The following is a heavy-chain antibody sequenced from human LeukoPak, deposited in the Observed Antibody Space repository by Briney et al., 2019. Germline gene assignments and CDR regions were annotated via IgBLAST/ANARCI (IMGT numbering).Heavy chain of an antibody. CDR3: ARGPYQLLPFDY. Sequence: GGSLRLSCAASGSTFISYSMNWVRQAPGKGLEWVSSISSSSSYIYYADSVKGRFTISRDNAKNSLYLQMNSLRAEDTAVYYCARGPYQLLPFDYWGQGTLVTVSS. D-gene: IGHD2-2*01. J-gene: IGHJ4*02. CDR1: GSTFISYS. CDR2: ISSSSSYI. V-gene: IGHV3-21*01.